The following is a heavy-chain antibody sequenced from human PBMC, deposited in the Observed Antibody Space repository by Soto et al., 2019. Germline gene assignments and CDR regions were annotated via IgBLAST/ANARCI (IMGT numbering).Heavy chain of an antibody. D-gene: IGHD3-3*01. CDR3: AKVLGHYDFLIGYMDF. CDR2: ISGSGATP. J-gene: IGHJ6*02. Sequence: EVQLLESGGGWVQPGGYLRLSCAASGLTFSRYAMSWVRQAPGKVLEWVSTISGSGATPYYAESVKGRFTLSREHSRNTQYLQMNSVRAEDTAVYCCAKVLGHYDFLIGYMDFLGQWTTVTVSS. V-gene: IGHV3-23*01. CDR1: GLTFSRYA.